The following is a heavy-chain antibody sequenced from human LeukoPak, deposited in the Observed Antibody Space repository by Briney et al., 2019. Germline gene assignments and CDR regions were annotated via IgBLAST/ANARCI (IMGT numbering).Heavy chain of an antibody. CDR2: ISWNSGSI. D-gene: IGHD3-9*01. V-gene: IGHV3-9*01. J-gene: IGHJ4*02. CDR1: GFTFSDYA. CDR3: AKDILTGYFSPSFDY. Sequence: GGSLRLSCAASGFTFSDYAMSWVRQAPGKGLEWVSGISWNSGSIGYADSVKGRFTISRDNAKNSLYLQMNSLRAEDTALYYCAKDILTGYFSPSFDYWGQGTLVTVSS.